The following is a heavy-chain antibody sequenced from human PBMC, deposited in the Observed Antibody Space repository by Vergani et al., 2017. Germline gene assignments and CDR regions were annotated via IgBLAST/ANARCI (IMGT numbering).Heavy chain of an antibody. CDR3: ASALWFGEFPYGMDV. CDR1: GFTFSDYY. J-gene: IGHJ6*02. CDR2: ISSSSSYT. V-gene: IGHV3-11*05. Sequence: QVQLVESGGGLVKPGGSLRLSCAASGFTFSDYYMSWIRQAPGKGLEWVSYISSSSSYTNYADSVKGRFTLSRDNAKNSLYLQMNSLRAEDTAVYYCASALWFGEFPYGMDVWGQGTTVTVSS. D-gene: IGHD3-10*01.